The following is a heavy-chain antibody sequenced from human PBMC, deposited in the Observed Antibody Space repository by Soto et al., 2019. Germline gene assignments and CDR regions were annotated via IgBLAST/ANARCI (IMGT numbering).Heavy chain of an antibody. D-gene: IGHD3-3*01. V-gene: IGHV2-5*02. CDR3: AHRVLRTVFGLVTTTAIDFDF. Sequence: QITLKESGPTVVKPTETLTLTCTFSGFSLTTSGVGVGWVRQSPGKAPEWLALIYWDDDKRYSTSLNSRLIITKATSKNQVVLTMANVDPVDTATYYCAHRVLRTVFGLVTTTAIDFDFWGPGTPVVVSS. CDR2: IYWDDDK. CDR1: GFSLTTSGVG. J-gene: IGHJ4*02.